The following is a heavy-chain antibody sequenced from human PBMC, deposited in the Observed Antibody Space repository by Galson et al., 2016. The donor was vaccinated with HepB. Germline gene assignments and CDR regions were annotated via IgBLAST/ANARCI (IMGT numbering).Heavy chain of an antibody. V-gene: IGHV4-4*02. CDR2: IYHSGST. J-gene: IGHJ4*02. D-gene: IGHD3-3*01. Sequence: ETLSLTCAVSGGSISSSNWWSWVRQSPGKGLEWIGEIYHSGSTNYNPSLKSRVTISVDTSNLQFSLKLTFVTAEDTAIYYCAMEMGTQHMTIFGVVIPPSGGIDSWGQGTLVTVSS. CDR3: AMEMGTQHMTIFGVVIPPSGGIDS. CDR1: GGSISSSNW.